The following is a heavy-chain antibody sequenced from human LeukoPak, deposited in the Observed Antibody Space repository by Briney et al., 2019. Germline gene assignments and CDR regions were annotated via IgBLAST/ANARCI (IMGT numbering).Heavy chain of an antibody. CDR1: GYSFTRYF. CDR2: FVPSDGST. CDR3: ARDLEGYHYGSGNYPQ. D-gene: IGHD3-10*01. J-gene: IGHJ4*02. Sequence: ASVKVSCKASGYSFTRYFIHWVRQAPGQGLEWMGIFVPSDGSTSYAQKFQGRVTMTRDTSTSTIYMELSSLRSEDTAVYYCARDLEGYHYGSGNYPQWGQGTLITVSS. V-gene: IGHV1-46*01.